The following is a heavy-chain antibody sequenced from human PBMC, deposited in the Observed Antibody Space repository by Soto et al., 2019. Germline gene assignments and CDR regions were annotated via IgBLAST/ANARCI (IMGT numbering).Heavy chain of an antibody. CDR2: ISSSSSYI. Sequence: EVQLVESGGGLVKPGGSLRLSCAASGFTFSSYSMNWVRQAPGKGLEWVSSISSSSSYIYYADSVKGRFTISRDNAKNSLYLQMNSLRAEDTAVYYCARDRVVGATNDAYDIWGQGTMVTVS. CDR3: ARDRVVGATNDAYDI. J-gene: IGHJ3*02. CDR1: GFTFSSYS. V-gene: IGHV3-21*01. D-gene: IGHD1-26*01.